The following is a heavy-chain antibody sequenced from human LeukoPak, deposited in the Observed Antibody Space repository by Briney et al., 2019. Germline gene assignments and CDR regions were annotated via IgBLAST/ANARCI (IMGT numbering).Heavy chain of an antibody. D-gene: IGHD2-8*01. CDR3: AKGGRGNGEVY. V-gene: IGHV3-7*01. Sequence: HPGVSLRLCCAVSGFTFRSYWMNWVRQAPGKGLDWVANIKQDGSEKNYVDSVKGRFTISRDNAKSSLFLQMNDLRAEDTAAYYCAKGGRGNGEVYWGQGTLITVSS. J-gene: IGHJ4*02. CDR2: IKQDGSEK. CDR1: GFTFRSYW.